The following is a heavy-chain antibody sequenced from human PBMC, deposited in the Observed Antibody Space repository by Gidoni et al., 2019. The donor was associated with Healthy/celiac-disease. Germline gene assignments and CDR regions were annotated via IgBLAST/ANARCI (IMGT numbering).Heavy chain of an antibody. Sequence: EVQLVESGGGLVQPGGSLRLSCAASGFTFSSYWMHWVRQAPGKGLVWVSRINSDGSSTSYADSVKGRFTISRDNAKNTLYLQMNSLRAEDTAVYYCARDGDLIVVVTHLDYWGQGTLVTVSS. J-gene: IGHJ4*02. CDR1: GFTFSSYW. V-gene: IGHV3-74*01. CDR3: ARDGDLIVVVTHLDY. D-gene: IGHD2-21*02. CDR2: INSDGSST.